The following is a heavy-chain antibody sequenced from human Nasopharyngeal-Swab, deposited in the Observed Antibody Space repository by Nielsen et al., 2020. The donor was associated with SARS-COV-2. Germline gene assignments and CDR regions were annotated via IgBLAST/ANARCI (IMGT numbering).Heavy chain of an antibody. D-gene: IGHD3-16*02. V-gene: IGHV1-3*01. CDR2: INAGNGNT. J-gene: IGHJ4*02. CDR3: ASGGAGGVIVTYYFDY. Sequence: WGRQAPGQRLEWMGWINAGNGNTKYSQKFQGRVTITRDTSASTAYMELSSLRSEDTAVYYCASGGAGGVIVTYYFDYWGQGTLVTVSS.